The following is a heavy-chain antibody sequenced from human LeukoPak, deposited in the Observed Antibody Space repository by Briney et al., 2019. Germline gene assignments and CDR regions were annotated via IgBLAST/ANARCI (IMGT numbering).Heavy chain of an antibody. CDR2: MNPNSGNT. CDR3: ARAPSVKYYYYYMDV. V-gene: IGHV1-8*03. D-gene: IGHD4-17*01. J-gene: IGHJ6*03. Sequence: ATVKVSCKASGYTFTSYDINWVRQATGQGLEWMGWMNPNSGNTGYAQKFQGRVTITRNTSISTAYMELSSLRSEDTAVYYCARAPSVKYYYYYMDVWGKGTTVTVSS. CDR1: GYTFTSYD.